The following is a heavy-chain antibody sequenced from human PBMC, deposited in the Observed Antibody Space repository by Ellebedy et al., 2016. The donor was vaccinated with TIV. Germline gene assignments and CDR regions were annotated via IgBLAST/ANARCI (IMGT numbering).Heavy chain of an antibody. CDR1: GFSFRSYW. J-gene: IGHJ3*02. CDR3: ATDGSYGDYRSPTHAFVM. D-gene: IGHD4-17*01. V-gene: IGHV3-7*01. Sequence: GGSLRLSCAASGFSFRSYWMTWVRQAPGKGLEWVANINQDGSQKYYVDSVKGRFTIARDNAKNSLYLQMSSLRVEDTAVYYCATDGSYGDYRSPTHAFVMWGQGTMVAVSS. CDR2: INQDGSQK.